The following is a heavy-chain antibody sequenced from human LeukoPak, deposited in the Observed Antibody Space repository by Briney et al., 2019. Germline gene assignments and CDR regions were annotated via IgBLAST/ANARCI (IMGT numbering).Heavy chain of an antibody. V-gene: IGHV5-51*01. J-gene: IGHJ4*02. CDR3: ARRGYCRTTTCYRLFDY. CDR2: IYPGDSDT. Sequence: GESLKISCKGSGYSFTSYWIGWVRQMPGKGLEWMGIIYPGDSDTRYSPSFQGQVTISADKSISTAYLQWSSLKASDTAIYYCARRGYCRTTTCYRLFDYWGQGTLVTVCS. CDR1: GYSFTSYW. D-gene: IGHD2-2*01.